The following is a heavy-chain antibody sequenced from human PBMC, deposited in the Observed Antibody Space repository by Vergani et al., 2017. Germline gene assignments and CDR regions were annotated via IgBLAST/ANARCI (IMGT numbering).Heavy chain of an antibody. J-gene: IGHJ4*02. D-gene: IGHD1-26*01. V-gene: IGHV3-23*01. Sequence: EVQLLESGGSLKQPGGSVRLSCAASGFTFSTYAMHWVRQAPGQGLEWVSALTGGDGSTYYADSFKGRFIISRDNSRDTLYLQMNSLRPEDTATYYCVKDAGSYENFFDSWGQGTLVTVSS. CDR3: VKDAGSYENFFDS. CDR2: LTGGDGST. CDR1: GFTFSTYA.